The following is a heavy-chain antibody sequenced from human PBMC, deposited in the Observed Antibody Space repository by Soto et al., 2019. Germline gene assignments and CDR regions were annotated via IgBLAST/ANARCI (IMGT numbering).Heavy chain of an antibody. V-gene: IGHV5-51*01. D-gene: IGHD3-3*01. Sequence: GESLKISCKGSGYSFTSYWIGWVRQMPGKGLEWMGIIYPGDSDTRYSPSFQGQVTISADKSISTAYPQWSSLKASDTAMSYCAKNYYFFGSGYNPTPNDVFDIWGKGTMVPVPS. CDR2: IYPGDSDT. CDR3: AKNYYFFGSGYNPTPNDVFDI. CDR1: GYSFTSYW. J-gene: IGHJ3*02.